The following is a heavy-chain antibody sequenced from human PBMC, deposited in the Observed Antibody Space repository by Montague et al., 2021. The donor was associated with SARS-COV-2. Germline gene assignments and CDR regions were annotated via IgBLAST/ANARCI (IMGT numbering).Heavy chain of an antibody. CDR2: IHYPGNT. CDR3: ARGYSGYEDPTGFDP. Sequence: SETLSLTCAVAGHSSSGKRRRWAGKRPPQGQSLAWIVCIHYPGNTYYNPSLKSRVTISVDTSKNQFSLKLSSVTAADTAVYYCARGYSGYEDPTGFDPWGQGTLVTVSS. V-gene: IGHV4-39*01. CDR1: GHSSSGKRRR. J-gene: IGHJ5*02. D-gene: IGHD5-12*01.